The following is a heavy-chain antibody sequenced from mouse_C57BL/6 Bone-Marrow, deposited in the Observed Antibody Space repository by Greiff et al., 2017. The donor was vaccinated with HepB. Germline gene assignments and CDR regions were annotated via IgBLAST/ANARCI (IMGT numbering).Heavy chain of an antibody. J-gene: IGHJ4*01. D-gene: IGHD2-4*01. V-gene: IGHV1-47*01. CDR3: VRRGFEDYDGPYAMDY. CDR2: FHPYNDDT. CDR1: GYTFTTYP. Sequence: QVQLQQSGAELVKPGASVKMSCKASGYTFTTYPIEWMKQNHGKSLEWIGNFHPYNDDTKYNEKFKGKATLTVEKSSSTVYLELSRLTSNDSAVYYCVRRGFEDYDGPYAMDYWGQGTSVTVSS.